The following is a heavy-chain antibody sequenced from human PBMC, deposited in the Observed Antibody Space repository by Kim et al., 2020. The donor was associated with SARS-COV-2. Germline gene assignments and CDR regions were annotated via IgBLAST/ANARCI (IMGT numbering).Heavy chain of an antibody. CDR1: GGSFSGYY. J-gene: IGHJ6*02. CDR3: ATSRSGSSHYGMDV. D-gene: IGHD3-10*01. Sequence: SETLSLTCAVYGGSFSGYYWSWIRQPPGKGLEWIGEINHSGSTNYSPSLKSRVTISLDTSKNQFSLKLSPVTAADTDVYYCATSRSGSSHYGMDVWGQGTTVTVSS. V-gene: IGHV4-34*01. CDR2: INHSGST.